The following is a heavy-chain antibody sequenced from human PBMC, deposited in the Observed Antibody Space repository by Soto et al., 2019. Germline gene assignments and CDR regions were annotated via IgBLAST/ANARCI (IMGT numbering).Heavy chain of an antibody. V-gene: IGHV1-69*06. CDR3: ARVADSYGFYYYFDY. CDR1: GGTFSSYS. Sequence: GASVEVSCKASGGTFSSYSISWVLQAPGQGLEWMGGIIPIFGTANYAQKFQGRVTITADKSTSTAYMELSSLRSEDTAVYYCARVADSYGFYYYFDYWGQGTLVTVSS. J-gene: IGHJ4*02. D-gene: IGHD5-18*01. CDR2: IIPIFGTA.